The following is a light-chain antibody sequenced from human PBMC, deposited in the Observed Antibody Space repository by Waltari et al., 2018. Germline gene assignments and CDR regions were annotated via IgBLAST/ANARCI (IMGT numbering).Light chain of an antibody. Sequence: QSALTQPASVSGSPGQSITISCPGTSSDVGGYTYVSWYQQHPGKVPKLFIFDVSNRPSGVSNRFSGSKSGNTASLTISGRQAEDESDYYGCSFTSRSTWVFGGGTKLTVL. J-gene: IGLJ3*02. CDR1: SSDVGGYTY. CDR2: DVS. V-gene: IGLV2-14*01. CDR3: CSFTSRSTWV.